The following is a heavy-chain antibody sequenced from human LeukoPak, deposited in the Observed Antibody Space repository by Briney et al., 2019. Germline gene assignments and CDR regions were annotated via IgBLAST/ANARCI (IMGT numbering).Heavy chain of an antibody. D-gene: IGHD6-19*01. J-gene: IGHJ4*02. Sequence: GGSLRLSCAASGFTFSSYAMSWVRQAPGKGLEWVSAISGSGGSTYYADSAKGRFTISRDNSKNTLYLQMNSLRAEDTAVYYCAKRVGYSSGWLDYWGQGTLVTVSS. CDR1: GFTFSSYA. CDR3: AKRVGYSSGWLDY. V-gene: IGHV3-23*01. CDR2: ISGSGGST.